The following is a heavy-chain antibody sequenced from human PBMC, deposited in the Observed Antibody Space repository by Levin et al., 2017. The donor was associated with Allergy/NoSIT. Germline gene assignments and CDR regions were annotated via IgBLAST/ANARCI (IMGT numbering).Heavy chain of an antibody. D-gene: IGHD3-10*01. CDR3: ARGRGGYYSGLGTYSSYLDY. Sequence: SETLSLTCGVYGGSFSGYYWGWIRQPPGKGLEWIGEINQSGSTHYNPSLKSRVTISVDTSKNQFSLNLSSVTAAHTAVYYCARGRGGYYSGLGTYSSYLDYWGQGSLVTVSS. V-gene: IGHV4-34*01. J-gene: IGHJ4*02. CDR1: GGSFSGYY. CDR2: INQSGST.